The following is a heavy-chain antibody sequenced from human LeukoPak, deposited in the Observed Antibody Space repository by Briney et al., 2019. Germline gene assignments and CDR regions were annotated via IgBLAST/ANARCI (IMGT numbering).Heavy chain of an antibody. Sequence: SETLSLTCTVSGDSITSYYWSWIRQPPGKTLEWIGCVYHNGGTNYNPSLRSRVSMSVAASKTQFSLTMKSVTAAGTALYYCARHKVGGNFDSWGQGILVIV. V-gene: IGHV4-59*08. CDR3: ARHKVGGNFDS. D-gene: IGHD3-3*01. CDR2: VYHNGGT. J-gene: IGHJ4*02. CDR1: GDSITSYY.